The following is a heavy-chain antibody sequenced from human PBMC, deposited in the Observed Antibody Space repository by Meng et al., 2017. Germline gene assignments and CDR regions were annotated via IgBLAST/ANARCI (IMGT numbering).Heavy chain of an antibody. J-gene: IGHJ4*02. D-gene: IGHD3-16*01. CDR1: GDSVTVGSHY. CDR2: IDYGGST. Sequence: VQLQESGPGLVGPSETLSLTCTVSGDSVTVGSHYWSWIRQPPGKGLEWIGYIDYGGSTSYNPSLRSRVTISVDTSNNQFSLKLSSVTAADTAVFYCARTRGDYYFDYWGQGTLVTVSS. CDR3: ARTRGDYYFDY. V-gene: IGHV4-61*01.